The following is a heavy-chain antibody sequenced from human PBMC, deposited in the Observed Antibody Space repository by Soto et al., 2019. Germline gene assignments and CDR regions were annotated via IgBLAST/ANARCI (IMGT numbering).Heavy chain of an antibody. Sequence: GGSLRLSCAASGFAFSSYAMSWVRQAPGKGLEWVSAISGSGGSTYYADSVKGRFTISRDNSKNTLYLQMDSLRAEDTAVYYCAKDPRIAARPLRGNWFDPWGQGTLVTVPS. V-gene: IGHV3-23*01. D-gene: IGHD6-6*01. CDR2: ISGSGGST. J-gene: IGHJ5*02. CDR3: AKDPRIAARPLRGNWFDP. CDR1: GFAFSSYA.